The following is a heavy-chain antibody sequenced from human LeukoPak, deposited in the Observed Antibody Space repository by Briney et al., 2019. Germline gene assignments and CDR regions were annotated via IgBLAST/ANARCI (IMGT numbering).Heavy chain of an antibody. D-gene: IGHD6-19*01. CDR1: GFTFSSYT. V-gene: IGHV3-48*01. CDR2: ISSSSNTI. Sequence: QPGGSLRLSCAASGFTFSSYTMNRVRQAPGKGLEWVSYISSSSNTIYYADSVKGRFTISRDNSKNTLYLQMNSLRAEDTAVYYCARSAKQFIAVAGVYYFDYWGQGTLVTVSS. J-gene: IGHJ4*02. CDR3: ARSAKQFIAVAGVYYFDY.